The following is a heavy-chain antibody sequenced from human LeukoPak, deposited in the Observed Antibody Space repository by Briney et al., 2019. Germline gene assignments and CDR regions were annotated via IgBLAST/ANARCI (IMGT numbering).Heavy chain of an antibody. CDR1: GGSFSGYY. CDR3: AREGGSVVVPAAFDY. J-gene: IGHJ4*02. CDR2: INHSGST. Sequence: PSETLSLTCAVYGGSFSGYYWSWIRQPPGKGLEWIGEINHSGSTNYNPSLKSRVTISVDTSKNQFSLKLSSVTAADTAVYYCAREGGSVVVPAAFDYWGQGTLVTVSS. D-gene: IGHD2-2*01. V-gene: IGHV4-34*01.